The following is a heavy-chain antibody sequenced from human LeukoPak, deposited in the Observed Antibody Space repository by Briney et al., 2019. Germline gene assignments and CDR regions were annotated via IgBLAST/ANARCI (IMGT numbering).Heavy chain of an antibody. D-gene: IGHD3-10*01. Sequence: GASVKVSFKASGGTFSIYAISWVRQAPGQGLEWMGGIIPIFGTANYAQKFQGRVTITADESTSTAYMELSSLRSEDTAVYYCARGLRYYGSGSYYNPSDYWGQGTLVTVSS. CDR3: ARGLRYYGSGSYYNPSDY. CDR1: GGTFSIYA. CDR2: IIPIFGTA. V-gene: IGHV1-69*01. J-gene: IGHJ4*02.